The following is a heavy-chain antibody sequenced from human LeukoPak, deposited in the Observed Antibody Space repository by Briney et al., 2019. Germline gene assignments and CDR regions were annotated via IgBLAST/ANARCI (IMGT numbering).Heavy chain of an antibody. D-gene: IGHD3-22*01. Sequence: SETLSLTCTVSAGSISSSSYYWGWIRQPPGKGLEWIVNMYYSGSTYYNPSLMSRVTISVDTSKNQSSLKLSSVSASDTAVYYCAIRTPLYYNDNSGYSQGAFDIWGQGTMVTVSS. V-gene: IGHV4-39*01. CDR2: MYYSGST. CDR1: AGSISSSSYY. J-gene: IGHJ3*02. CDR3: AIRTPLYYNDNSGYSQGAFDI.